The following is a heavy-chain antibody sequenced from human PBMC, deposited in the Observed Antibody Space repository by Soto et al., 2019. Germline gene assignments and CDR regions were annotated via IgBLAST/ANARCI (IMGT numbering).Heavy chain of an antibody. J-gene: IGHJ6*02. Sequence: PSETLSLTCTVSGGSISSSSYYWGWIRQPPGKGLEWIGSIYYSGSTYYNPSLKSRVTISVDTSKNQFSLKLSSVTAADTAVYYCAGSGYYDFWSGYYPYGGYYYYGMDVWGQGPRSPSP. CDR3: AGSGYYDFWSGYYPYGGYYYYGMDV. D-gene: IGHD3-3*01. V-gene: IGHV4-39*01. CDR1: GGSISSSSYY. CDR2: IYYSGST.